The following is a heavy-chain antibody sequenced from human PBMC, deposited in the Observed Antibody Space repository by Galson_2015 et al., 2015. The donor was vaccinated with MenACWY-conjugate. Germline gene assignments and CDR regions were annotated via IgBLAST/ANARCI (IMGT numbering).Heavy chain of an antibody. D-gene: IGHD1-26*01. Sequence: CAISRDSVSRFNTAWSWIRQSPSRGLEWLVRTYYRSKWYFDYAVSVKSRIVINPDTSQNQHSLQLNSVTAEDTAVYYCASGGNYFFAFDIWGQGTMVSVSS. J-gene: IGHJ3*02. V-gene: IGHV6-1*01. CDR1: RDSVSRFNTA. CDR3: ASGGNYFFAFDI. CDR2: TYYRSKWYF.